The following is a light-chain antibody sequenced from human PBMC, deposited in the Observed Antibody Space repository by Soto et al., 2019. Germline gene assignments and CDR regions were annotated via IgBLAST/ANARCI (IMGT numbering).Light chain of an antibody. CDR3: QKYDSGPWT. V-gene: IGKV1-27*01. CDR1: QDISNY. J-gene: IGKJ1*01. CDR2: AAY. Sequence: DIQMTQSPSSLSASVGDRVTITCRASQDISNYLAWYQQKPGKVPELLIYAAYTLQSGVPSRFSGSCSGTDFTLTSTSLQPEDVATYYCQKYDSGPWTFGQRTKVDIK.